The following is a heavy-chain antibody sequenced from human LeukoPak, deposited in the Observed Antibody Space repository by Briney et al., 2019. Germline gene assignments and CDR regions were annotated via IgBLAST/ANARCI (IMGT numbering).Heavy chain of an antibody. J-gene: IGHJ4*02. CDR3: ARHARGYSYQFDY. CDR1: GGSISSCSYY. CDR2: IYYSGST. V-gene: IGHV4-39*01. Sequence: SETLSLTCTVSGGSISSCSYYWGRIRQPPGKGLEWIGSIYYSGSTYYNPSLKSRVTISVDTSNNQFSLKLSSVTAADTAVYYCARHARGYSYQFDYWGQGTLVTVSS. D-gene: IGHD5-18*01.